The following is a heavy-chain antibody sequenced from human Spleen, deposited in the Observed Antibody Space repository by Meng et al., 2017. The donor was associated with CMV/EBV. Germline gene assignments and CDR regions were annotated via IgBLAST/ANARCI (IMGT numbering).Heavy chain of an antibody. CDR1: GGTFSNYA. D-gene: IGHD2-21*02. J-gene: IGHJ4*02. Sequence: SVKVSCKASGGTFSNYAISWVRQAPGQGLEWMGGIIPILGITDYAQKFQGRVTITADKSTNTAYMDLSSLRSEDTAVYYCSFRPYDGDWEFEYWGQGTLVTVSS. CDR3: SFRPYDGDWEFEY. CDR2: IIPILGIT. V-gene: IGHV1-69*10.